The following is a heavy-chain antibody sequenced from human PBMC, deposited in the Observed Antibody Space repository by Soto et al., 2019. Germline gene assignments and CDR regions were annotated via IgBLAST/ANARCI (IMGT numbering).Heavy chain of an antibody. CDR2: MNPNSGNT. CDR3: AGSHQLLYYYPMDV. Sequence: ASVKVSCKASGYTFTSYDINWVRQATGQGLEWMGWMNPNSGNTGYAQKFQGRVTMTRNTSISTAYMELSSLRSEDTAVYYCAGSHQLLYYYPMDVWGQGTTVTVSS. J-gene: IGHJ6*02. D-gene: IGHD2-2*02. V-gene: IGHV1-8*01. CDR1: GYTFTSYD.